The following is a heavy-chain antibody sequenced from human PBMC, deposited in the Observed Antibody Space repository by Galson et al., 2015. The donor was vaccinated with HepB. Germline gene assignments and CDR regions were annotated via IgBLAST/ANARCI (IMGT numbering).Heavy chain of an antibody. V-gene: IGHV3-49*03. D-gene: IGHD2-15*01. J-gene: IGHJ1*01. CDR2: IRSKTYGGTT. CDR3: TRDSHCSGGSPTGCGLSEFQH. CDR1: GFTFGDYA. Sequence: SLRLSCAASGFTFGDYAMSWFRQAPGKGLEWVGFIRSKTYGGTTEYAASVKGRFTISRDDSKSIAYLQMNSLKTEDTAVYYCTRDSHCSGGSPTGCGLSEFQHWGQGTLVTVSS.